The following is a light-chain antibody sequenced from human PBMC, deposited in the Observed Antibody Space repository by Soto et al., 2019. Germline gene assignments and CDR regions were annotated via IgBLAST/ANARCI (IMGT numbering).Light chain of an antibody. V-gene: IGKV1D-16*01. Sequence: DIHMTQPPFPLSASVGDRVSITCRESQGISSWLAWYQQKPEKANKSMIYAAYSLQSGVKLRFSGSGSGTEFTLTIRSLQPDDFATYYCKPYHSYSWTLGNGTQVDIK. CDR2: AAY. CDR1: QGISSW. J-gene: IGKJ1*01. CDR3: KPYHSYSWT.